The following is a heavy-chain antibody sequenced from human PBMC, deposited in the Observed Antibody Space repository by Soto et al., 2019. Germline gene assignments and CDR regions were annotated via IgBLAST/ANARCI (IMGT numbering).Heavy chain of an antibody. V-gene: IGHV4-4*02. CDR3: AVRGEAVAGTSPVDY. CDR1: RGSISSSNW. D-gene: IGHD6-19*01. CDR2: IYHSGST. J-gene: IGHJ4*02. Sequence: QGQLQESGPGQVTPSGTLYLTCAVSRGSISSSNWWSWDRQPPGKGLEWIGEIYHSGSTNYNTSRESLGTIPGDKSNNHFSLKLSSVTAADTAVYDWAVRGEAVAGTSPVDYWGQGTLVTVSS.